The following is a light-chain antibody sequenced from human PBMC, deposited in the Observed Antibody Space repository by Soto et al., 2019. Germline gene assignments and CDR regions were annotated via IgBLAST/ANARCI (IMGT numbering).Light chain of an antibody. Sequence: SYELTQPPSVSVSPGQTARITCSGDALPQQFLYWYQQKPGQAPVLVIHKDTERPSGIPERFSGSISGTTGALTISGVQAEDEADYYCHSAHSSHYVFGTGTKVTVL. V-gene: IGLV3-25*02. CDR1: ALPQQF. J-gene: IGLJ1*01. CDR2: KDT. CDR3: HSAHSSHYV.